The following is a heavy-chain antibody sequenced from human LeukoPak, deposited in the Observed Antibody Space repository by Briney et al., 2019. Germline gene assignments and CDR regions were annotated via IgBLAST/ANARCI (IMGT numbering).Heavy chain of an antibody. CDR3: AKDPTVTGAFDI. V-gene: IGHV3-23*01. CDR1: GFTFSSYA. J-gene: IGHJ3*02. Sequence: PGGSLRLSCAASGFTFSSYAMGWVRQAPGKGLEWVSAISGSGGSTYCADSVKGRFTISRDNSKNTLYLQMNSLRAEDTAVYYCAKDPTVTGAFDIWGQGTMVTVSS. D-gene: IGHD4-17*01. CDR2: ISGSGGST.